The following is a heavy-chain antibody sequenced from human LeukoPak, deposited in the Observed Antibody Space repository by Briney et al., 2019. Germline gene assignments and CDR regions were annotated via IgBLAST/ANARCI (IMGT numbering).Heavy chain of an antibody. D-gene: IGHD3-10*01. Sequence: GGSLRLSCAASGFNVGVNYMSWVRQAPGKGLEWVSVIYSGGSTYYADSVKGRFTISRDNSKNTLYLQMNSLRAEDTAVYYCARGITMVRGAFDYWGQGTLVTVSS. CDR1: GFNVGVNY. CDR2: IYSGGST. J-gene: IGHJ4*02. V-gene: IGHV3-66*01. CDR3: ARGITMVRGAFDY.